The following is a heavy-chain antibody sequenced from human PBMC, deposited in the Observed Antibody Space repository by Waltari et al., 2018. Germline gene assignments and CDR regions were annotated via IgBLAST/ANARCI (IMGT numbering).Heavy chain of an antibody. V-gene: IGHV5-10-1*01. Sequence: EVQLVQSGAEVKKPEEPLRISCEGAGYSFASHWVSWVRQMPGKGREWVGRVDPSDSFRNYGPAFEGHVTISVDQSLRTAYLQWDSLKASDTAIYYCVRHRTTYPLEIDYWGQGTLVTVSS. CDR1: GYSFASHW. CDR2: VDPSDSFR. J-gene: IGHJ4*02. D-gene: IGHD2-2*01. CDR3: VRHRTTYPLEIDY.